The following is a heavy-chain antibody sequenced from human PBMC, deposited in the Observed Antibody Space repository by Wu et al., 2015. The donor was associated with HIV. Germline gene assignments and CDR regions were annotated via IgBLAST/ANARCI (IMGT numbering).Heavy chain of an antibody. D-gene: IGHD3-10*01. J-gene: IGHJ3*02. Sequence: QVHLVQSGAEVKKSGSSVKVSCQASGGTFTSYAFSWVRQAPGQGFEWMGGISPISETPEYAQKFQGRVTIATDKSTSTVYMELSSLRSEDTAVYYCAREKNGSGSYYFDAFDIWGQGTMVTVSS. CDR2: ISPISETP. CDR1: GGTFTSYA. V-gene: IGHV1-69*05. CDR3: AREKNGSGSYYFDAFDI.